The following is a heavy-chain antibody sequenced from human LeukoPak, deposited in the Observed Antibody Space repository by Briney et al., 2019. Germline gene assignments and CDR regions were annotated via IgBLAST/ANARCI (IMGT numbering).Heavy chain of an antibody. CDR1: GGSFSGYY. CDR3: ARTITMVRGRAFYYFDY. J-gene: IGHJ4*02. V-gene: IGHV4-34*01. CDR2: INHSGST. D-gene: IGHD3-10*01. Sequence: PSETLSLTCAVYGGSFSGYYWSWIRQPPGKGLEWIGEINHSGSTNYNPSLKSRVTISVDTSKNQFSLKLSSVTAADTAVYYCARTITMVRGRAFYYFDYWGQGTLVTVSS.